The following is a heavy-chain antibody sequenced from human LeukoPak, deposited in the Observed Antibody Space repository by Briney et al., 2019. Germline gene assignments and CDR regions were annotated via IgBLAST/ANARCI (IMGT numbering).Heavy chain of an antibody. CDR1: GFTFSSYF. V-gene: IGHV3-74*03. CDR3: AITVDGRATTDCYSYFHH. J-gene: IGHJ1*01. CDR2: VSNDGTYT. D-gene: IGHD2-21*02. Sequence: PGGSLRLSCAASGFTFSSYFMHWVRQAPGKGLVWVSRVSNDGTYTEYADSVKGRFTISRDNAKDTLYLQVNSLRAEDTAVYYCAITVDGRATTDCYSYFHHWGQGTLVTVSS.